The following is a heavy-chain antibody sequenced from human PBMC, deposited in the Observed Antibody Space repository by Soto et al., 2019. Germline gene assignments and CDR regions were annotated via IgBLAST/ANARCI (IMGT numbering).Heavy chain of an antibody. CDR3: ATAGGYSYGLPYMDV. J-gene: IGHJ6*03. CDR1: GYTLTELS. CDR2: FDPEDGET. Sequence: ASVKVSCKVSGYTLTELSMHWVRQAPGKGLEWMGGFDPEDGETIYAQKFQGRVTMTEDTSTDTAYMELSSLRSEDTAVYYCATAGGYSYGLPYMDVWGKGTTVTVSS. D-gene: IGHD5-18*01. V-gene: IGHV1-24*01.